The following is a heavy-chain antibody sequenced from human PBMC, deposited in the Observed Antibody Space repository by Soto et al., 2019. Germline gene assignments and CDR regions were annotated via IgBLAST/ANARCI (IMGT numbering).Heavy chain of an antibody. CDR1: GYSFTNYY. CDR3: ARGDIDY. Sequence: GASVKVSCKASGYSFTNYYVQWVRQAPGQGLEWLGVVHPDGGHTTYAQKFQVRVTMTRDTFTSTIYTGLSSLRSEDTAIYYCARGDIDYWGQGTLVTVSS. CDR2: VHPDGGHT. J-gene: IGHJ4*02. V-gene: IGHV1-46*01.